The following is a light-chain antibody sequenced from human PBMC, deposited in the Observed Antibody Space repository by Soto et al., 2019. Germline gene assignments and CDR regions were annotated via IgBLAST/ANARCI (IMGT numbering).Light chain of an antibody. CDR3: SSYTSDISHVI. CDR1: SSDIGAYNY. J-gene: IGLJ2*01. Sequence: QSALTQPASVSGSPGQSITISCTGTSSDIGAYNYVSWYQQHPGKAPKLMIYDVSYRPSGVSHRFSGSKSGNTASLTISGLQAEDEADYYCSSYTSDISHVIFGGGTQLPVL. CDR2: DVS. V-gene: IGLV2-14*03.